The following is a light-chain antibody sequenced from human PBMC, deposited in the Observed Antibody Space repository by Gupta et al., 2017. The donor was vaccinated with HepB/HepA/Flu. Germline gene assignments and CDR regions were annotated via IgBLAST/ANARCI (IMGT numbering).Light chain of an antibody. CDR2: DAS. Sequence: IVLTQSPATLSLSPGDRATLSCRASQSVSSYLAWYQQKPGQAPRLLIYDASNRATGIPARFSGSGSGTDFTLTISRLEPEDFAVYYGQQRSKWTPRCTFGPGTKVDIK. CDR3: QQRSKWTPRCT. J-gene: IGKJ3*01. CDR1: QSVSSY. V-gene: IGKV3-11*01.